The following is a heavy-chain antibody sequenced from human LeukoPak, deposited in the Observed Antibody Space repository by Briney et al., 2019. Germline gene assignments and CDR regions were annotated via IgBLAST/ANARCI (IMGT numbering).Heavy chain of an antibody. CDR3: ARDQRSESYYPWGWFDP. Sequence: GGSLRLSCAVSGFVVSTNYLIWVRQAPGKGLEWVAVIYSDGSTYYTDSVKGRFTVSRDNSKTTLYLQMNSLSPEDTAVYYCARDQRSESYYPWGWFDPWGQGTLVTVSS. D-gene: IGHD1-26*01. CDR2: IYSDGST. V-gene: IGHV3-66*02. J-gene: IGHJ5*02. CDR1: GFVVSTNY.